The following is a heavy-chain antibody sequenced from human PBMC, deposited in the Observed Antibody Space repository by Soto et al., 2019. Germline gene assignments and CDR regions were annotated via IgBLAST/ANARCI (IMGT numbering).Heavy chain of an antibody. D-gene: IGHD3-22*01. CDR2: VYYTGST. CDR3: ARGRTVRNYADDSSDYFYFFDY. J-gene: IGHJ4*02. CDR1: GDSISTFY. V-gene: IGHV4-59*01. Sequence: TVSGDSISTFYWGWMRQSPGKELEWIGYVYYTGSTNYNPSLKSRVTISVDRSKNQFSLKLTSANAADTAVYYCARGRTVRNYADDSSDYFYFFDYWGQGTQVTVSS.